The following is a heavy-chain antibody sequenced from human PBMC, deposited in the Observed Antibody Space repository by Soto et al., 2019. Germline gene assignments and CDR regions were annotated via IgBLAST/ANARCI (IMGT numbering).Heavy chain of an antibody. CDR1: GGTFSSYT. D-gene: IGHD3-16*01. J-gene: IGHJ2*01. V-gene: IGHV1-69*02. Sequence: QVQLVQSGAEVKKPGSSVKVSCKASGGTFSSYTISWVRQAPGQGLEWMGRIIPILGIANYAQKFQGRVTITADKSTITAYMELSSLRSDDTAVYYCARGRGEMANWYFDLWGRGTLVTVSS. CDR3: ARGRGEMANWYFDL. CDR2: IIPILGIA.